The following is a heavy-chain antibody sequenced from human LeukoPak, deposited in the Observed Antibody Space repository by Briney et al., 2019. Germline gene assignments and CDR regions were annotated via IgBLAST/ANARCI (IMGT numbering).Heavy chain of an antibody. CDR1: GFNFGEYA. CDR2: IRSNTYGGTT. Sequence: GGSLRLSCLGSGFNFGEYALNWFRQAPGRGLGWASFIRSNTYGGTTEYAASVKGRLTLSRDDPISIAYLQMNSLKTEDTALYYCARLLRSETHHDYWGQGTLVTVSS. D-gene: IGHD2-8*02. J-gene: IGHJ4*02. V-gene: IGHV3-49*03. CDR3: ARLLRSETHHDY.